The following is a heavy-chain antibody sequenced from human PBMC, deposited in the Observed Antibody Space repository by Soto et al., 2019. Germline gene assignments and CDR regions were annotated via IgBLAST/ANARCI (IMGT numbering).Heavy chain of an antibody. D-gene: IGHD2-8*02. J-gene: IGHJ3*02. CDR3: VRARILSGHPFDI. Sequence: EVQLVESGGGLVQPAGSLRLSCVASGFTFSDSWMHWVRQAPGTGLMWVSRISYDGTATTSADSVRGRFSISRHNAKNTLFLQMNHLRADCAAMYYCVRARILSGHPFDIWGQGTFVTVSS. CDR1: GFTFSDSW. CDR2: ISYDGTAT. V-gene: IGHV3-74*03.